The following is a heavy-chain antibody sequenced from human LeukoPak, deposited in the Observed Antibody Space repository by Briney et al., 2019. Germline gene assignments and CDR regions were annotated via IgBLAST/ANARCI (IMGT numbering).Heavy chain of an antibody. CDR1: GGSISSYY. V-gene: IGHV4-59*01. J-gene: IGHJ4*02. D-gene: IGHD3-10*01. CDR3: ARGQGFGEYYFDY. Sequence: PSETLSLTCTVSGGSISSYYWSWIRQPPGKGLEWIGYIYYSGSTNYNPSLKSRVTISVDTSKNQFSLKLSSVTAADTAVYYCARGQGFGEYYFDYWGQGTLVTVSS. CDR2: IYYSGST.